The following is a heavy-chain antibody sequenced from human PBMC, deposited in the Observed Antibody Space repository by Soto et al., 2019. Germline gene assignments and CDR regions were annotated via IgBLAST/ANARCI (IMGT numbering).Heavy chain of an antibody. J-gene: IGHJ4*02. Sequence: EVLLQQSGAEAREPGGVVKMSCAVSGITCSDLHMPWVKQAPGKGLDWLGLVEVENDYRLYAEKYRGRFNITTDTSRHTSYIELTSLTSDDTAIYFCAAVRVSLGSLSFDYWGQGTPVTVAA. CDR2: VEVENDYR. V-gene: IGHV1-69-2*01. CDR3: AAVRVSLGSLSFDY. D-gene: IGHD1-26*01. CDR1: GITCSDLH.